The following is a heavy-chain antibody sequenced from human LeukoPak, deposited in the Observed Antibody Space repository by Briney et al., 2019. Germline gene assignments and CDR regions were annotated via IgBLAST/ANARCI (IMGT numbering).Heavy chain of an antibody. CDR1: GYSISSGYY. V-gene: IGHV4-38-2*02. CDR3: ARGGYCSGGSCYLDY. CDR2: IYQSGST. Sequence: SETLSLTCSVSGYSISSGYYWGWIRQPPGKGLEWIGSIYQSGSTYYNPSLKSRVTISVDTSKNQFSLKLSSVTAADTAVYYCARGGYCSGGSCYLDYWGQGTLVTVS. D-gene: IGHD2-15*01. J-gene: IGHJ4*02.